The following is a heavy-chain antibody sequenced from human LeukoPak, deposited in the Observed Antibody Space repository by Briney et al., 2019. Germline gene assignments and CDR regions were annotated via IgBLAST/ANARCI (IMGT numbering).Heavy chain of an antibody. CDR1: GYSISSGYY. V-gene: IGHV4-38-2*02. D-gene: IGHD5-24*01. J-gene: IGHJ4*02. Sequence: SETLSLTCTVSGYSISSGYYWGWIRQPPGKGLEWIGSIYHSGSTYYSPSLKSRVTISVDTSKNQFSLRLRSVTAADTAVYSCAREQIETPFDYWGQGTLSPSPQ. CDR2: IYHSGST. CDR3: AREQIETPFDY.